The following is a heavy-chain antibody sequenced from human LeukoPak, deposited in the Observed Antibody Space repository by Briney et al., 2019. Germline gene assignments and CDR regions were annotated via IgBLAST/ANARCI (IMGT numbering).Heavy chain of an antibody. CDR1: GDTFSSYA. CDR2: IIPIFGTA. Sequence: GASVKVSCKASGDTFSSYAISWVRQAPGQGLEWMGGIIPIFGTANYAQKFQGRVTITTDESTSTAYMELSSLRSEDTAVYYCARVRYYDSSGYYCDYWGQGTLVTVSS. V-gene: IGHV1-69*05. J-gene: IGHJ4*02. CDR3: ARVRYYDSSGYYCDY. D-gene: IGHD3-22*01.